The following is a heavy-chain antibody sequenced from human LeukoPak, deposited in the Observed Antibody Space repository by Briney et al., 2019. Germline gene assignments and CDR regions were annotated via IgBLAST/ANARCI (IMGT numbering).Heavy chain of an antibody. CDR2: ITEDGSGK. Sequence: GGSLSLSCAASGFTASGHWMHWVRQHPARGLMWLSYITEDGSGKSYEDSVRGRFTISRDNAKNTVHLQMNSLRVDDTAVYYCARDGQGPISLDYWGQGTPVTVSS. J-gene: IGHJ4*02. V-gene: IGHV3-74*01. D-gene: IGHD2/OR15-2a*01. CDR3: ARDGQGPISLDY. CDR1: GFTASGHW.